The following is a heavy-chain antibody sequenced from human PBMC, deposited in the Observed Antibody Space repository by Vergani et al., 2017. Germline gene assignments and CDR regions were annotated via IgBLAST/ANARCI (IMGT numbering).Heavy chain of an antibody. CDR1: GFTFSSYA. D-gene: IGHD4-17*01. CDR2: ISYDGSNK. CDR3: ARRLGISGDLVDY. J-gene: IGHJ4*02. Sequence: QVQLVESGGGVVQPGRSLRLSCAASGFTFSSYAMHWVRQAPGKRLEWVAVISYDGSNKYYADPVKGRFTISRDNSKNTLYLQMNSLRAEDTAVYYCARRLGISGDLVDYWGQGTLVTVSS. V-gene: IGHV3-30*04.